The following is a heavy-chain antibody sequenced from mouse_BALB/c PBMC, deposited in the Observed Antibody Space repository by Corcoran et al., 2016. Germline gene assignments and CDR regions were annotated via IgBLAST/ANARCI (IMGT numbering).Heavy chain of an antibody. V-gene: IGHV9-1*02. CDR2: INTYTGEP. J-gene: IGHJ3*01. CDR1: GYTFTNYG. D-gene: IGHD1-3*01. Sequence: QIQLVQSGPELKKPGETVKISCKASGYTFTNYGMNWVKQAPGKGLKWMGWINTYTGEPTYADDFKGRFAFSLETSASTAYLQINNLKNEDMATYFFSIRDNYPALSAYWGQGILVTVSA. CDR3: SIRDNYPALSAY.